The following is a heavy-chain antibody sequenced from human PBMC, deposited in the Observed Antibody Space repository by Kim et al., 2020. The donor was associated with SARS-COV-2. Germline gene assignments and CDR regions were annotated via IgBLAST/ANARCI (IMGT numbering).Heavy chain of an antibody. V-gene: IGHV3-23*01. J-gene: IGHJ4*02. Sequence: GGSLRLPCAASGFTFSSHAMSWVRQAPGKRLEWISAISGSGGRRVDIHYADSVKGRLTISRDNSRNTQYQQINSLRAEDTAVYFCAKGGISLVRGSFDYWGAGTLVTVSS. CDR1: GFTFSSHA. CDR2: ISGSGGRRVDI. CDR3: AKGGISLVRGSFDY. D-gene: IGHD3-10*01.